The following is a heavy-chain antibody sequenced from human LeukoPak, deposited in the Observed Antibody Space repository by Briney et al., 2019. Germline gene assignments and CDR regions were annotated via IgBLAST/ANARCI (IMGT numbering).Heavy chain of an antibody. CDR3: ARVKRDYGDSYLDY. CDR2: IYSGGST. CDR1: GFTVSSNY. V-gene: IGHV3-53*01. D-gene: IGHD4-17*01. Sequence: SGGSLRLSCAVSGFTVSSNYMSWVRQAPGKGLEWLSIIYSGGSTYYPDSLKGRFTVSRDNSKNTLYLQMNSLRAEDTAVYYCARVKRDYGDSYLDYWGQGTLVTVSS. J-gene: IGHJ4*02.